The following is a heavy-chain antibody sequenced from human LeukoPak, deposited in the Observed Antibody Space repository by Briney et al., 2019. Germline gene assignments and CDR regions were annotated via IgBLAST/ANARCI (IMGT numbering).Heavy chain of an antibody. Sequence: GGSLRLSCAASGFTFSSYNMNWVRQAPGKGLEWVSYISSSSSTIYYADSVKGRFTISRDNAKNSLYLQMNSLRAEDTAVYYCARDQGAYYDFWSRNERWFDPWGQGTLVTVSS. CDR1: GFTFSSYN. D-gene: IGHD3-3*01. CDR3: ARDQGAYYDFWSRNERWFDP. J-gene: IGHJ5*02. V-gene: IGHV3-48*01. CDR2: ISSSSSTI.